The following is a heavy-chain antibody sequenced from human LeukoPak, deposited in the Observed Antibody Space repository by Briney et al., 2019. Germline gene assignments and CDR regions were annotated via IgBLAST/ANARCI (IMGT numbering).Heavy chain of an antibody. Sequence: PSETLSLTCAAYGGSFNGYYWSWIRQPPGKGLEWIGEINHSGSTNYNPSLKSRVTISGDTSKNQFSLKLSSVTAADTAVYFCARVGYSYVINDWSRTGLGAYPTKYYYHMDVWGKGTTVTVSS. CDR2: INHSGST. CDR1: GGSFNGYY. V-gene: IGHV4-34*01. CDR3: ARVGYSYVINDWSRTGLGAYPTKYYYHMDV. D-gene: IGHD5-18*01. J-gene: IGHJ6*03.